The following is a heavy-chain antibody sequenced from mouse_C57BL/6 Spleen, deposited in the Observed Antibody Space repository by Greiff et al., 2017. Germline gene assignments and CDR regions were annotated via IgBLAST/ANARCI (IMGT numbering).Heavy chain of an antibody. Sequence: QVQLQQSGPELVKPGASVKISCKASGYAFSSSWMNWVKQRPGKGLEWIGRIYPGDGDTNYNGKFKGKATLTADKSSSTAYMQLSSLTSEDSAVYFCAAGGGTDWYCDVWGTGTTVTVSS. J-gene: IGHJ1*03. CDR1: GYAFSSSW. CDR3: AAGGGTDWYCDV. D-gene: IGHD4-1*01. V-gene: IGHV1-82*01. CDR2: IYPGDGDT.